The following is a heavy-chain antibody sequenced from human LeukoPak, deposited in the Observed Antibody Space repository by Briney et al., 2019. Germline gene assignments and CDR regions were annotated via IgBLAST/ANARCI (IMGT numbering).Heavy chain of an antibody. CDR1: GFTFSSYS. CDR3: ATSRQLLDNWFDP. J-gene: IGHJ5*02. Sequence: GSLRLSCAASGFTFSSYSMSWIRQPPGKGLEWIGSIYYSGSTYYNPSLKSRVTISVDTSKNQFSLKLSSVTAADTAVYYCATSRQLLDNWFDPWGQGTLVTVSS. D-gene: IGHD2-2*01. V-gene: IGHV4-59*05. CDR2: IYYSGST.